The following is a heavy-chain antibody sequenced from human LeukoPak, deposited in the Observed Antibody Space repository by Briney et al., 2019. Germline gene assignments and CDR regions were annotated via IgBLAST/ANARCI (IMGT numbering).Heavy chain of an antibody. V-gene: IGHV3-33*01. J-gene: IGHJ4*02. CDR1: GFTFSSYG. Sequence: GGSLRLSCAASGFTFSSYGMHWVRQAPGKGLEGVAVIWYDGSNKYYADSVKGRFTISRDNSKNTLYLQMNSLRAEDTAVYYCARDGPPGLDYWGQGTLVTVSS. CDR2: IWYDGSNK. CDR3: ARDGPPGLDY.